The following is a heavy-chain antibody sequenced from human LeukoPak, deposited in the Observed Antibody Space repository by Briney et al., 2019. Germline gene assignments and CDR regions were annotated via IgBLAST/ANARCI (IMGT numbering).Heavy chain of an antibody. Sequence: SETLSLTCTVSGGSISSYYWSWIRQPPGKGLEWIGCIYYSGSTNYNPSLKSRVTISVDTSKNQFSLKLSSVTAADTAVYYCARLSYGYYFDYWGQGTLVTVSS. CDR1: GGSISSYY. J-gene: IGHJ4*02. D-gene: IGHD4-17*01. V-gene: IGHV4-59*08. CDR2: IYYSGST. CDR3: ARLSYGYYFDY.